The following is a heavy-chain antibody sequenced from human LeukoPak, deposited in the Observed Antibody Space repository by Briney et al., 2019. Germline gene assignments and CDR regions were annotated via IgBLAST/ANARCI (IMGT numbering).Heavy chain of an antibody. D-gene: IGHD1-1*01. CDR1: GYSFPSYW. CDR3: ARQGLDQSLAPAGGTLGY. CDR2: IYPGDSDT. Sequence: GESLKISCKGSGYSFPSYWIGWVRQMPGKGLEWVGIIYPGDSDTRYSPSFQGQVTISADKSISTAYLQWSSLKASDTATYYCARQGLDQSLAPAGGTLGYWGQGTLVTVSS. V-gene: IGHV5-51*01. J-gene: IGHJ4*02.